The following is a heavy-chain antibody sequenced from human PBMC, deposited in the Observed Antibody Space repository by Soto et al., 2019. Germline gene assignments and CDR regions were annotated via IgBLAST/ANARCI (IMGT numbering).Heavy chain of an antibody. Sequence: QVQLVESGGGLVKPGGSLRLSCAVFGFTFSDSYMSWVRQAPGKGLEWVSYISSSGTAINYADSVKGRFTISRDNAKNSFYLQKSGLRAEDPAVHYCGHLKYGAHYDPWGRET. CDR1: GFTFSDSY. J-gene: IGHJ5*02. CDR3: GHLKYGAHYDP. V-gene: IGHV3-11*01. D-gene: IGHD3-10*01. CDR2: ISSSGTAI.